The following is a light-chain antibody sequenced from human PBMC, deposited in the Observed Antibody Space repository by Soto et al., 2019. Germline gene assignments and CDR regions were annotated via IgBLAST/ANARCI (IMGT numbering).Light chain of an antibody. V-gene: IGLV1-44*01. Sequence: QSVVTQPPSASGTPGQRITISCSGSSSNIESHPVNWYQQVPGTAPKLLITTNNKRPSGVPDRFSGSKSGASASLAISGLQPEDEANYYCATWEDSRKGVFGTGTKLTVL. J-gene: IGLJ1*01. CDR3: ATWEDSRKGV. CDR1: SSNIESHP. CDR2: TNN.